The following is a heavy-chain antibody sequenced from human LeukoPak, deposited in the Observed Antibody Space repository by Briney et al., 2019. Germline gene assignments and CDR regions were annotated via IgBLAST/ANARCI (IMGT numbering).Heavy chain of an antibody. CDR1: GYTFSGDY. J-gene: IGHJ4*02. D-gene: IGHD5-12*01. Sequence: GASVKVSCKASGYTFSGDYIHCVRQAPGQGREWMGWINPNSGGTNYAQKFQGRVTMNRDTSTTYMELSRLTSDDTAVYYCARAYSGYEAFDYWGQGTLVTVSS. CDR2: INPNSGGT. CDR3: ARAYSGYEAFDY. V-gene: IGHV1-2*02.